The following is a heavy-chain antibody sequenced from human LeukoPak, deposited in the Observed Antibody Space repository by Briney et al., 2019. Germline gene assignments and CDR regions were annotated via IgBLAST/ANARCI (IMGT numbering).Heavy chain of an antibody. CDR1: GFTFSSYN. D-gene: IGHD2/OR15-2a*01. Sequence: GGSLRLSCAVSGFTFSSYNMHWVRQAPGKGREWISYISSTSSTIYYADSVKGRLTISRDNAKNLLWLQMNSLRAEDTAVYYCVLAVDYWGQGTLVTVSS. J-gene: IGHJ4*02. CDR3: VLAVDY. V-gene: IGHV3-48*04. CDR2: ISSTSSTI.